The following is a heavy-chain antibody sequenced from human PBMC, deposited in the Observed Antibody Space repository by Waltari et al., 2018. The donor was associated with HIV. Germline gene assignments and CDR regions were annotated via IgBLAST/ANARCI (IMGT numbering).Heavy chain of an antibody. CDR2: SSSSSSYI. Sequence: EVQLVESGGGLVKPGGSLRLSCAASGFTFSSYSMNWVRQAPGRGLGWVSSSSSSSSYIDYADSVKGRFTISRDNAKNSLYLQMNSLRAEDTAVYYCASAPAPPDAFDIWGQGTMVTVSS. V-gene: IGHV3-21*01. CDR1: GFTFSSYS. J-gene: IGHJ3*02. CDR3: ASAPAPPDAFDI.